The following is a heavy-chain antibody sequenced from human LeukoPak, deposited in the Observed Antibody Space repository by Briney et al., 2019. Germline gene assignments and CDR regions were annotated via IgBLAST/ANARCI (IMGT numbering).Heavy chain of an antibody. D-gene: IGHD1-26*01. CDR2: FDPEDGET. CDR1: GYTLTELS. CDR3: AANSGSYPYNWFDP. V-gene: IGHV1-24*01. Sequence: ASVKVSCKVSGYTLTELSMHWVRQAPGKGLEWMGGFDPEDGETIYAQKFQGRVTMTEDTSTDTAYMELSSLRSEDTAVYYCAANSGSYPYNWFDPWGQGTLVTVSS. J-gene: IGHJ5*02.